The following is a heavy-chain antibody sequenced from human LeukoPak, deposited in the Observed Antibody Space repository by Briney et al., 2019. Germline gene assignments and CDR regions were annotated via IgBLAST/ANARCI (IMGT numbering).Heavy chain of an antibody. CDR2: IYYSGST. V-gene: IGHV4-39*01. Sequence: SETLSLTCTVSGGSISSSSYYWGWIRQPPGKGLEWIGSIYYSGSTYYNPSLKSRVTISVDTSKNQFSLKLSSVTAADTAVYYCASDPVYSGSYYEAFDIWGQGTMVTVSS. J-gene: IGHJ3*02. CDR1: GGSISSSSYY. CDR3: ASDPVYSGSYYEAFDI. D-gene: IGHD1-26*01.